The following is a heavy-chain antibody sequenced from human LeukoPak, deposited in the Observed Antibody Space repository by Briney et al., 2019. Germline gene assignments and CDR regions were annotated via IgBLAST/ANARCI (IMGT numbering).Heavy chain of an antibody. J-gene: IGHJ4*02. CDR3: ARHETGPYFDY. CDR1: GYSFTTYW. V-gene: IGHV5-51*01. Sequence: GESLKISCKGSGYSFTTYWIGWVRQMPGKGLECMGIIYPGDSDTRYSPSFQGQVTISADKSISTAYLQWSSLKASDTAIYYCARHETGPYFDYWGQGTLVTVSS. CDR2: IYPGDSDT. D-gene: IGHD1-1*01.